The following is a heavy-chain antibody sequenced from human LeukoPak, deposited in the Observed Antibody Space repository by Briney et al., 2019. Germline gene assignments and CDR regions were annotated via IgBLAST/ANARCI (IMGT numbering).Heavy chain of an antibody. CDR1: GFTFSSYA. V-gene: IGHV3-23*01. D-gene: IGHD2-21*01. CDR2: ISGSGGST. CDR3: TTDAIVVVIADWFDP. J-gene: IGHJ5*02. Sequence: GGSLRLSCAASGFTFSSYAMSWVRQAPGKGLEWVSAISGSGGSTYYADSVKGRFTISRDNSKNTLYLQMNSLKTEDTAVYYCTTDAIVVVIADWFDPWGQGTLVTVSS.